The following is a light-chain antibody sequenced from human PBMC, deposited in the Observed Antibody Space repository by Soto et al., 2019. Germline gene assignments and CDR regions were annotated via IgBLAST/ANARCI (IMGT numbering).Light chain of an antibody. Sequence: QMNQSPSTLSASVGDRVTMTCRASQSISSWLAWYQQKPGKAPKLLIYDASSLESGVPSRFSGSGSGTEFTLTISSLQPDDFATYYCQQYTSYPWTFGQGTKV. CDR3: QQYTSYPWT. CDR2: DAS. J-gene: IGKJ1*01. V-gene: IGKV1-5*01. CDR1: QSISSW.